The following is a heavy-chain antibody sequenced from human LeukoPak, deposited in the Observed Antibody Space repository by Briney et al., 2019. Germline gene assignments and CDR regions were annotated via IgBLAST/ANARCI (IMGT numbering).Heavy chain of an antibody. Sequence: SETLSLTCAVYGGSISGFYYTWIRHRPGKGLEWIGEIDHSGDTNYNPSLKSRAIVSVDTSKSQFSLKLTSVTAADAAVYYCARGSPFQEWGQGTLVTVSS. V-gene: IGHV4-34*01. CDR1: GGSISGFY. CDR3: ARGSPFQE. CDR2: IDHSGDT. J-gene: IGHJ1*01.